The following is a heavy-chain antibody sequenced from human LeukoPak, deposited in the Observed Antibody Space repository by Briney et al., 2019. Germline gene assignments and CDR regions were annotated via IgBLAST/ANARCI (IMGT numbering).Heavy chain of an antibody. D-gene: IGHD1-1*01. Sequence: GGSLRLSCAASGFTFSSYSMNWVRQAPGKGLEWVSYISSSSSTIYYADSVKGRFTISRDNAKNSLYLQMNSLRAEDTAVYYCARDPGGRAFDIWGQGTMVTVSS. CDR3: ARDPGGRAFDI. J-gene: IGHJ3*02. V-gene: IGHV3-48*01. CDR2: ISSSSSTI. CDR1: GFTFSSYS.